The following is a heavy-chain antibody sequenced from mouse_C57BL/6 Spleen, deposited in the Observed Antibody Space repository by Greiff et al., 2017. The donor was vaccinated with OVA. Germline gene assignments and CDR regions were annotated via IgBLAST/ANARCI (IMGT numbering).Heavy chain of an antibody. CDR3: AREGDGGNYLYAMDY. J-gene: IGHJ4*01. CDR2: IYPRSGNT. Sequence: VQRVESGAELARPGASVKLSCKASGYTFTSYGISWVKQRTGQGLEWIGEIYPRSGNTYYNEKFKGKATLTADKSSSTAYMELRSLTSEDSAVYFCAREGDGGNYLYAMDYWGQGTSVTVSS. V-gene: IGHV1-81*01. CDR1: GYTFTSYG. D-gene: IGHD1-1*02.